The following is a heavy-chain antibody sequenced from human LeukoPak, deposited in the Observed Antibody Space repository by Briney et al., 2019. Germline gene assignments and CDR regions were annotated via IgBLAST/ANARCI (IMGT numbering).Heavy chain of an antibody. V-gene: IGHV4-34*01. CDR2: INHSGST. Sequence: SETLSLTCAVYGGSFSGYYWSWIRQPPGKGLEWIGEINHSGSTNYNPSLKGRVTISVDTSKNQFSLKLSSVTAADTAVYYCARGPTYYDFWSGSRGWFDPWGQGTVVTVSS. D-gene: IGHD3-3*01. J-gene: IGHJ5*02. CDR1: GGSFSGYY. CDR3: ARGPTYYDFWSGSRGWFDP.